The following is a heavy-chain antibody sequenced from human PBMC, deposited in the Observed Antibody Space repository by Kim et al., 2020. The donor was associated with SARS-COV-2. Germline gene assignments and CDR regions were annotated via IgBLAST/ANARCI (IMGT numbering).Heavy chain of an antibody. V-gene: IGHV3-30*04. D-gene: IGHD3-10*01. J-gene: IGHJ3*02. CDR3: ARPLARGRITMVRGAFDI. CDR1: GFTFSSYA. Sequence: GGSLRLSCAASGFTFSSYAMHWVRQAPGKGLEWVAVISYDGSNKYYADSVKGRFTISRDNSKNTLYLQMNSLRAEDTAVYYCARPLARGRITMVRGAFDIWGQGTMVTVSS. CDR2: ISYDGSNK.